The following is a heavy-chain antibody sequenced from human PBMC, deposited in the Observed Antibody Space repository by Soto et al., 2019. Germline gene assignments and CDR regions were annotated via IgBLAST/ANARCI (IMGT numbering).Heavy chain of an antibody. D-gene: IGHD2-2*01. Sequence: SETLSLTCTVSGGSISSYYWSWIRQPPGKGLEWIGYIYYTGSTNYNPSLKSRVTISVDTSKNHFSLKLSSVTAADTAVYYCARANYIVVVPAATANWFDPWGQGTLVTVSS. CDR3: ARANYIVVVPAATANWFDP. CDR1: GGSISSYY. CDR2: IYYTGST. J-gene: IGHJ5*02. V-gene: IGHV4-59*01.